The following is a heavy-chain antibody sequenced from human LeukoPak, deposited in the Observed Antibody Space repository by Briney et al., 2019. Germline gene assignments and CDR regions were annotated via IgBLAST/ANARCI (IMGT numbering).Heavy chain of an antibody. CDR1: GGSLSSYY. J-gene: IGHJ4*02. Sequence: SETLSLTCTVSGGSLSSYYWSWIRQPPGKGLEWIGYIYYSGSTNYNPSLKSRVTISVDTSKNQFSLKLSSVTAADTAVYYCARAIVGATTSHFDYWGQGTLVTVSS. CDR3: ARAIVGATTSHFDY. CDR2: IYYSGST. D-gene: IGHD1-26*01. V-gene: IGHV4-59*01.